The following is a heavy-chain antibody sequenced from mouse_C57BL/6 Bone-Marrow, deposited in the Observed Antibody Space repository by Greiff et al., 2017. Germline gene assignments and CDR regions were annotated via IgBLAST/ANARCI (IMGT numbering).Heavy chain of an antibody. CDR2: ISYDGSN. CDR1: GYSITSGYY. Sequence: VQLQQSGPGLVKPSQSLSLTCSVTGYSITSGYYWNWIRQFPGNKLEWMGYISYDGSNNYNPSLKNRISITRDTSKNQFFLKLNSVTTEDTATYYCARTMITTGYYFDYWGQGTTLTVSS. J-gene: IGHJ2*01. CDR3: ARTMITTGYYFDY. V-gene: IGHV3-6*01. D-gene: IGHD2-4*01.